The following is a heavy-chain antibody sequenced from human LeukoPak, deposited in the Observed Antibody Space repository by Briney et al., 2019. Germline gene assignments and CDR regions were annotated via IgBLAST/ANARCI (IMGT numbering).Heavy chain of an antibody. Sequence: GGSLRLSCAASGFTFSDYYMSWIRQAPGKGLEWVSYISSSGSTIYYAGSVKGRFTISRDNAKNSLYLQMNSLRAEDTAVYYCARDLGGANGYNWVYYFDYWGQGTLVTVSS. CDR1: GFTFSDYY. V-gene: IGHV3-11*01. CDR3: ARDLGGANGYNWVYYFDY. D-gene: IGHD5-24*01. CDR2: ISSSGSTI. J-gene: IGHJ4*02.